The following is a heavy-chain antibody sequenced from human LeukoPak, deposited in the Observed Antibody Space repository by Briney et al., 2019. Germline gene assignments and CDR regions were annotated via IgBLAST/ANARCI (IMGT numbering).Heavy chain of an antibody. CDR3: ARGYCTNGVCSPSHFDY. D-gene: IGHD2-8*01. CDR2: INWNGGST. V-gene: IGHV3-20*04. Sequence: GGSLRLSCAASGFTFDDYGMSWVRQAPGKGLEWVSAINWNGGSTGYADSVKGRFTISRDNAKNSLYLQMNSLRAEDTAFYYCARGYCTNGVCSPSHFDYWGQGTLVTVSS. CDR1: GFTFDDYG. J-gene: IGHJ4*02.